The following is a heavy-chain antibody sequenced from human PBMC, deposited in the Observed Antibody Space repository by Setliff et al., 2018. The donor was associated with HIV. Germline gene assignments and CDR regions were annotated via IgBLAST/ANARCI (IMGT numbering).Heavy chain of an antibody. CDR2: IDPSGSRI. CDR3: AKVDNGHCTSASCRDFDY. J-gene: IGHJ4*02. D-gene: IGHD2-2*03. V-gene: IGHV3-23*01. Sequence: PGGSLRLSCAASEFTLSGYPMSWVRQVPGKGLEWVSAIDPSGSRIFYSDSVKGRFTISRDNSKNTLYLQMNSLTAEDTAVYYCAKVDNGHCTSASCRDFDYWGQGTLVTVSS. CDR1: EFTLSGYP.